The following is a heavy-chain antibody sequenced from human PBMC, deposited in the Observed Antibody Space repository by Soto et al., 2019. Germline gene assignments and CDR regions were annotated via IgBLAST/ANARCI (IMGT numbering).Heavy chain of an antibody. CDR2: IYHNGIT. D-gene: IGHD2-21*01. V-gene: IGHV4-4*02. Sequence: PLEILCLTYFVSGGPISSTYWWGWVRKTPGKGLEWIGEIYHNGITKYNPSLKSRVSLSVDKSNNQFSLKLTSVTAADTAVYYCATVPPRIVVVLAEFPTWGQGTLVTSPQ. CDR3: ATVPPRIVVVLAEFPT. CDR1: GGPISSTYW. J-gene: IGHJ4*02.